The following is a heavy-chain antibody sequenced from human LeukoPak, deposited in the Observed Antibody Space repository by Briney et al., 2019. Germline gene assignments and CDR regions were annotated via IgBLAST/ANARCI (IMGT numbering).Heavy chain of an antibody. CDR2: MNPNSGNT. J-gene: IGHJ4*02. Sequence: ASVKVSCKASGYTFTSYDINWVRQATGQGLEWMGWMNPNSGNTGYAQKFQGRVTITRNTSISTAYMELSSLRSEGTAVYYCARWGGYCSSTSCYGRDYWGQGTLVTVSS. CDR1: GYTFTSYD. V-gene: IGHV1-8*03. CDR3: ARWGGYCSSTSCYGRDY. D-gene: IGHD2-2*01.